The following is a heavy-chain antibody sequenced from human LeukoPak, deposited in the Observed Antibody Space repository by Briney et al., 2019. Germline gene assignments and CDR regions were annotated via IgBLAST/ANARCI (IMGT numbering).Heavy chain of an antibody. CDR3: VVTTLGG. CDR2: ISSSGSDI. D-gene: IGHD2-21*02. Sequence: GGSLRLSCAASGFTFSSYEMHWVRQAPGKGLEWVSYISSSGSDIYYADSVKGRFTISRDNAKNSLYLQMNSLRPEDTAVYYGVVTTLGGWGQGTLVTVSS. V-gene: IGHV3-48*03. CDR1: GFTFSSYE. J-gene: IGHJ4*02.